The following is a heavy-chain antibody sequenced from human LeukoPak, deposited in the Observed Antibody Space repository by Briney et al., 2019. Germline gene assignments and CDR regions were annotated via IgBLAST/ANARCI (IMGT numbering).Heavy chain of an antibody. CDR3: ARVDDFWTGYYEY. Sequence: SETLSLTCTVSGGSISGYYWSWIRQPAGKRPEWLGRIFNSGTTNYNPSLNSRATISVDKSKNQFSLRLSSVTAADTAIYYCARVDDFWTGYYEYWSQGTLVTVSS. J-gene: IGHJ4*02. V-gene: IGHV4-4*07. CDR2: IFNSGTT. CDR1: GGSISGYY. D-gene: IGHD3/OR15-3a*01.